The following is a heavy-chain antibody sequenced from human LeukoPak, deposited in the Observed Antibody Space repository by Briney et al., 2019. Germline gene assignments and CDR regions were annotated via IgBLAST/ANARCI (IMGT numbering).Heavy chain of an antibody. Sequence: PGGSLRLSCAASGFSFSSYWMHWVRQAPGKGPVWVSLISNDESTIIYADSVKGRFTISRDNAKNTLYLQMSSLRAEDTAVYYYARDVGTWGQGTLVTVSS. CDR1: GFSFSSYW. J-gene: IGHJ5*02. D-gene: IGHD7-27*01. V-gene: IGHV3-74*01. CDR3: ARDVGT. CDR2: ISNDESTI.